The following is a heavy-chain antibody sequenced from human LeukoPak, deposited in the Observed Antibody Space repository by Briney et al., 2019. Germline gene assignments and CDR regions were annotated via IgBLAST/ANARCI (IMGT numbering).Heavy chain of an antibody. V-gene: IGHV1-69*04. J-gene: IGHJ6*02. D-gene: IGHD3-10*01. Sequence: SVKVSCKASGGTFSSYAISWVRQAPRQGLEWMGRIIPIFGIANYARKFQGRVTITADKSTSTAYMELSSLRSEDTAVYYCARAGLGSMDVWGQGTTVTVSS. CDR3: ARAGLGSMDV. CDR1: GGTFSSYA. CDR2: IIPIFGIA.